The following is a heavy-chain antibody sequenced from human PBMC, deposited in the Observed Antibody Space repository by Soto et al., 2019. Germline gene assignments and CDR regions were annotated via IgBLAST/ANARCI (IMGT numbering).Heavy chain of an antibody. CDR1: GYTFTSYY. CDR2: INPSGGST. D-gene: IGHD3-22*01. V-gene: IGHV1-46*01. Sequence: ASVKVSCKASGYTFTSYYMHWVRQAPGQGLEWMGIINPSGGSTRYAQKFQGRVTMTRDTSTSTVYMELSSLRPEDTAVYYCARDAPPYYYDSSSPAFDYWGQGTLVTVSS. CDR3: ARDAPPYYYDSSSPAFDY. J-gene: IGHJ4*02.